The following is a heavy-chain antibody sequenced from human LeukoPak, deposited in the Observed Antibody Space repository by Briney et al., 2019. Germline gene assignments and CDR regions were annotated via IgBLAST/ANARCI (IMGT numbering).Heavy chain of an antibody. CDR1: GYSFSAYY. V-gene: IGHV1-2*02. D-gene: IGHD2-15*01. CDR3: TRGGRLEFDY. Sequence: ASVKVSFKASGYSFSAYYMHWVRQAPGQGLEWMGWIDPSSGTSYAQKFQGRVTMTRDTSISTAHMELSRLTSDDTAVYYCTRGGRLEFDYWGQGSLVTVSS. J-gene: IGHJ4*02. CDR2: IDPSSGT.